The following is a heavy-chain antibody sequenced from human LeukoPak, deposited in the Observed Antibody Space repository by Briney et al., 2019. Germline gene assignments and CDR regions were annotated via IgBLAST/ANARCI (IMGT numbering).Heavy chain of an antibody. V-gene: IGHV3-7*01. CDR2: IKDDGSQK. CDR1: GFTLGSYW. Sequence: GGSLRLSCAASGFTLGSYWMAWIRQAPGKELEWVATIKDDGSQKYYVDSVKGRFTISRDNAKNSLYLQLNSLGAEDTAVYYCATRYCTIPACRASSYHCMDNWGKGTTVTVSS. CDR3: ATRYCTIPACRASSYHCMDN. D-gene: IGHD2-8*01. J-gene: IGHJ6*03.